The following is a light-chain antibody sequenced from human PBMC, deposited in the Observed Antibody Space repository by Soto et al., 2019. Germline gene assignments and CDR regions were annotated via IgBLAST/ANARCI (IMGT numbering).Light chain of an antibody. V-gene: IGKV1-12*01. CDR1: QDISTW. Sequence: DIQMTQSPSSVSASVGDRVTITCRASQDISTWVAWYQQKPGKAPKLLISAASTLQSGVPRRFSGSGSGTDFTLIISSLQPEDFATYFCQQGDSFPFTFGRGTKVQIK. CDR3: QQGDSFPFT. CDR2: AAS. J-gene: IGKJ4*01.